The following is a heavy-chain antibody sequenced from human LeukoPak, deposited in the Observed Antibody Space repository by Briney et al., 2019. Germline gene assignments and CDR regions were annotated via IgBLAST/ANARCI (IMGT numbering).Heavy chain of an antibody. CDR3: ARGAWTAYYFDY. Sequence: GGSLRLSCAASGFTFSSYSMNWVRQAPGKGLEWISYISSSGSTIYYADSVKGRYTISRDNAKNSLYLQMNSLRAEDTAVYYCARGAWTAYYFDYWGQGTLVTVSS. J-gene: IGHJ4*02. CDR2: ISSSGSTI. D-gene: IGHD3/OR15-3a*01. CDR1: GFTFSSYS. V-gene: IGHV3-48*01.